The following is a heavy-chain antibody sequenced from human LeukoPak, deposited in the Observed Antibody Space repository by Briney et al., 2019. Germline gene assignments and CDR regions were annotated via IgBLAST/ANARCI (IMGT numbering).Heavy chain of an antibody. Sequence: GGSLRLSCAASGFTFSSYGMHWVRQAPGKGLEWVAVISYDGSNKYYADSVKGRFTISRDNFKNTLYLQMNSLRAEDTAIYYCARKPEVSVWYLDYWGQGTLVTVSS. CDR1: GFTFSSYG. CDR3: ARKPEVSVWYLDY. CDR2: ISYDGSNK. D-gene: IGHD3-10*01. J-gene: IGHJ4*02. V-gene: IGHV3-30*03.